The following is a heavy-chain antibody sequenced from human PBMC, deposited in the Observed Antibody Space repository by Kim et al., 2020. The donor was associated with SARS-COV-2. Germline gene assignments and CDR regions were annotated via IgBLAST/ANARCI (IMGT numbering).Heavy chain of an antibody. CDR1: GGTFSSYA. CDR2: IIPIFGTA. CDR3: ARCGHGYYDWRYYYGMDV. V-gene: IGHV1-69*13. Sequence: SVKVSCKASGGTFSSYAISWVRQAPGQGLEWMGGIIPIFGTANYAQKFQGRVTITADESTSTAYMELSSLRSADTAVYYCARCGHGYYDWRYYYGMDVWGQGTTVTVSS. J-gene: IGHJ6*02. D-gene: IGHD3-22*01.